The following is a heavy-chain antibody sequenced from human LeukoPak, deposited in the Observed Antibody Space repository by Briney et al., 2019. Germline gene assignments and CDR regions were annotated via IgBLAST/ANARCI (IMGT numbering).Heavy chain of an antibody. CDR1: GVTFSSTS. V-gene: IGHV3-23*01. CDR3: AKLTTS. J-gene: IGHJ4*02. CDR2: TVGGGDGT. Sequence: PGGSLRLSCAAYGVTFSSTSMSWVRQAPGKGLEWVGVTVGGGDGTYYADSVKGRFTISRDNSNNTLYLQMNSLRAEDTAVYYCAKLTTSWGQGTLVTVSS. D-gene: IGHD4-11*01.